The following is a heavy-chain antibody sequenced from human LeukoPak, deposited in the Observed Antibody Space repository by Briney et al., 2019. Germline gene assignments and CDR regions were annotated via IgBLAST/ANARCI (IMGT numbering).Heavy chain of an antibody. CDR1: GYSFSTYW. CDR2: IYPRDSNT. Sequence: GESLKISCKGSGYSFSTYWIGWVRQMPGKGLEWMGIIYPRDSNTTYSPSFQGQVTISADKSISTAYLQWSSLKASDTAMYYCARIGVAVSGRLDYWGQRTLVTVSS. V-gene: IGHV5-51*01. CDR3: ARIGVAVSGRLDY. D-gene: IGHD6-19*01. J-gene: IGHJ4*02.